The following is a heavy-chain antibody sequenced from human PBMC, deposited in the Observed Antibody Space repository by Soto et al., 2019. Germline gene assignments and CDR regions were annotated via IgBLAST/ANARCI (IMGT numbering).Heavy chain of an antibody. J-gene: IGHJ6*02. D-gene: IGHD4-17*01. Sequence: SVKVSCKASGGTFSSYAISWVRQAPGQGLEWMGGIIPIFGTANYAQKFQGRVTITADESTSTAYMELSSLRSEDTAVYYCAGEGDYGGNSYYYYGMDVWGQGTTVTVYS. V-gene: IGHV1-69*13. CDR3: AGEGDYGGNSYYYYGMDV. CDR1: GGTFSSYA. CDR2: IIPIFGTA.